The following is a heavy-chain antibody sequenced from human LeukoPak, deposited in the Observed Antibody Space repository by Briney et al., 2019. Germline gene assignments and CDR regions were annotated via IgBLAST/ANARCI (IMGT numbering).Heavy chain of an antibody. V-gene: IGHV4-39*01. D-gene: IGHD6-13*01. CDR2: IYYSGST. CDR1: GGSISSSSYY. CDR3: ARQPYSSSWYYFDY. Sequence: PSETLSLTCTVSGGSISSSSYYWGWIRQPPGKGLEWIGSIYYSGSTYYNPSLKSRVTISVDTSKNQFSLKLSSVTAADTAVYYCARQPYSSSWYYFDYWGQGTLVTVSS. J-gene: IGHJ4*02.